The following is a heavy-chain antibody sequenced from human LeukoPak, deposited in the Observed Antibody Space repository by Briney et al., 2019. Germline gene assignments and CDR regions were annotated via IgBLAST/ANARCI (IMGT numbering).Heavy chain of an antibody. D-gene: IGHD3-3*01. J-gene: IGHJ4*02. V-gene: IGHV3-49*04. CDR2: IRNKAYGETT. CDR3: SRVAFWVQNNDFWSGYPDY. Sequence: GGSLRLSCTTSGFTFGDYAMTWVRQAPGKGLEWVGFIRNKAYGETTEYAASVKGRFTISRGDSKSIAYLQMNSLKTEDTAVYYCSRVAFWVQNNDFWSGYPDYWGQGTLVTVSS. CDR1: GFTFGDYA.